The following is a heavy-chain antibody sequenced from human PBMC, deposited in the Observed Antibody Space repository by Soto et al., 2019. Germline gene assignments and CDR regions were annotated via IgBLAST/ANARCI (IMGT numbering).Heavy chain of an antibody. CDR3: AKERSVVATTPDFDY. J-gene: IGHJ4*02. Sequence: QVQLVESGGGVVQPGRSLRLSCAASGFTFSSFGMHWVRQAPGKLVEWVAVASYDGSYKYYADSVKGRFTISRDNSKNTLYLQMNSLRAEDTAVYYCAKERSVVATTPDFDYGGQGTLVTVSS. V-gene: IGHV3-30*18. CDR2: ASYDGSYK. CDR1: GFTFSSFG. D-gene: IGHD5-12*01.